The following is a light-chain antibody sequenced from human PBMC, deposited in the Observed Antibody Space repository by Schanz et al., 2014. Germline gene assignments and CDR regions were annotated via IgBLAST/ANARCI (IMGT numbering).Light chain of an antibody. Sequence: QSALTQPPSASGSPGQSVTISCTGTSSDVGSYNLVSWYQQHPGKAPKLMIYDVTSRPSGVSNRFSGSKSGNTASLTISGLQAEDEADYYCSSYTSSNFWVFGGGTKLTVL. J-gene: IGLJ3*02. CDR1: SSDVGSYNL. CDR3: SSYTSSNFWV. V-gene: IGLV2-14*02. CDR2: DVT.